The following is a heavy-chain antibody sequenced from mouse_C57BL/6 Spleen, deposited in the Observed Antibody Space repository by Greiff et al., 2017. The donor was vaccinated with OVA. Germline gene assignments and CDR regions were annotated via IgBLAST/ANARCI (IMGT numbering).Heavy chain of an antibody. CDR3: ARHPIYYDYDGYAMDY. D-gene: IGHD2-4*01. CDR1: GFTFSDYY. V-gene: IGHV5-12*01. J-gene: IGHJ4*01. Sequence: EVKLMESGGGLVQPGGSLKLSCAASGFTFSDYYMYWVRQTPEKRLEWVAYISNGGGSTYYPDTVKGRFTISRDNAKNTLYLQMSRLKSEDTAMYYCARHPIYYDYDGYAMDYWGQGTSVTVSS. CDR2: ISNGGGST.